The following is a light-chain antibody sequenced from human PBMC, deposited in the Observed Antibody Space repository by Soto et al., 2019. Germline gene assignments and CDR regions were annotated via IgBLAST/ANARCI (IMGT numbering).Light chain of an antibody. CDR1: QSVSNNY. CDR3: QQYGSSGT. V-gene: IGKV3-20*01. CDR2: GAS. Sequence: EIVLTQSPVTLSLSPGERATLSCIASQSVSNNYLPLYQQKPSQLPRLLIYGASTRDNAIPARFSRSGSRTDFTITISSLEPEDFAVYYCQQYGSSGTFGQGTKVDIK. J-gene: IGKJ1*01.